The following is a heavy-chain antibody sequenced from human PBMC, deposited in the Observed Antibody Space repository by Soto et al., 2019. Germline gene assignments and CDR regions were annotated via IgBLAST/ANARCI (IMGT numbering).Heavy chain of an antibody. V-gene: IGHV3-23*01. J-gene: IGHJ4*02. Sequence: GGSLRLSCAASGFTFSSYAMSWVRQAPGKGLEWVSAISVSGSSTYYADSVKGQFTIARDNSKNTLYLQMNSLRAADTAVYSCAKYRLSLYSTGYPDYWGQGTLVTVPS. CDR2: ISVSGSST. CDR1: GFTFSSYA. CDR3: AKYRLSLYSTGYPDY. D-gene: IGHD3-22*01.